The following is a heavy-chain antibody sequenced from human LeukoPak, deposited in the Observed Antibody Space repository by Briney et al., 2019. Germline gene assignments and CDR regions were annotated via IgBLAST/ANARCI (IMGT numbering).Heavy chain of an antibody. CDR1: GDSVSNSNYY. CDR3: ARVALKTVTTTNMLDY. V-gene: IGHV4-39*07. CDR2: IYYSGTA. J-gene: IGHJ4*02. Sequence: SETLSLTCTVSGDSVSNSNYYWGWIRQPPGKGLEWIGIIYYSGTAHYNPSLKSRVTISVDTSKNQFSLRLNSVTAADTAVYYCARVALKTVTTTNMLDYWGQGTLVTVSS. D-gene: IGHD4-17*01.